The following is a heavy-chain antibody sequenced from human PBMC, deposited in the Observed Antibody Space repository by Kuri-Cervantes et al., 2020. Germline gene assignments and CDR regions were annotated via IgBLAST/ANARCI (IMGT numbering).Heavy chain of an antibody. Sequence: SETLSLTCAVYGGSFSGYSWTWIRQPPGKGLEWIGEINHGGRTNYNPSLKSRVTISVDTSKNQFSLKLSSVTTADTAVYYCARDSGLQYDYWGQGTLVTVSS. CDR3: ARDSGLQYDY. V-gene: IGHV4-34*01. D-gene: IGHD4-11*01. J-gene: IGHJ4*02. CDR2: INHGGRT. CDR1: GGSFSGYS.